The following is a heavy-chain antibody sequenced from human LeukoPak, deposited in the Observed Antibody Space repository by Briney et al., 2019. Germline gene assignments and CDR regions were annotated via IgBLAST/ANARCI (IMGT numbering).Heavy chain of an antibody. CDR2: IYYSGST. V-gene: IGHV4-34*09. J-gene: IGHJ4*02. CDR3: ASRVYYYGSGGFDY. Sequence: SETLSLTCAGYGGSFSGYYWSWIRQPPGKGLEWIGYIYYSGSTYYNPSLKSRVTISVDTSKNQFSLKLSSVTAADTAVYYCASRVYYYGSGGFDYWGQGTLVTVSS. CDR1: GGSFSGYY. D-gene: IGHD3-10*01.